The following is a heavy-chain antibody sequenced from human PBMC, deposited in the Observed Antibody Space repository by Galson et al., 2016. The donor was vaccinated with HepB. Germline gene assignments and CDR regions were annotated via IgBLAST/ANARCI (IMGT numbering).Heavy chain of an antibody. CDR1: GGSFSGYY. V-gene: IGHV4-34*01. CDR3: SRRARGDYVGWVDP. Sequence: SETLSLTCAVYGGSFSGYYWSWIRQPPGEGLEWIGEIYHSGSTNYNPYLKSRVTISLDTFKNQFSVNLSSVTAADTAVYYCSRRARGDYVGWVDPWGQGTLVTVSS. D-gene: IGHD4-23*01. CDR2: IYHSGST. J-gene: IGHJ5*02.